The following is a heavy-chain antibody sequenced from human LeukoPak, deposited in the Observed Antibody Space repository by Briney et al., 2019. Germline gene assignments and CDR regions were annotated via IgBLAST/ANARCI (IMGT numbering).Heavy chain of an antibody. CDR1: GGSITTFY. CDR2: ISDSGST. D-gene: IGHD6-19*01. CDR3: ARRGNSGWDFFDY. Sequence: PSHTLSLTSTVSGGSITTFYWSWIRQPPGQGLVWIGQISDSGSTNYNPSLASRVTISLDTSKSQSYLPLSSVTAADTAVYYCARRGNSGWDFFDYWGQGTLVTVSS. J-gene: IGHJ4*02. V-gene: IGHV4-59*08.